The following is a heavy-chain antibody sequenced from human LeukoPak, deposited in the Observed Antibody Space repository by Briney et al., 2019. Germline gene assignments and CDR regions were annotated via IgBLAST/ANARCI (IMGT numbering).Heavy chain of an antibody. V-gene: IGHV4-39*01. J-gene: IGHJ4*02. CDR3: ARQSRGSSSSRDYFDY. CDR2: IYYSGST. Sequence: SETLSLTCTVSGGSISSSNYYWGWIRQPPGRGLEWIGSIYYSGSTYYNPSLKSRVTISVDTSKNHFSLNLSSVTAADTAVYYCARQSRGSSSSRDYFDYWGQGTLVTVSS. CDR1: GGSISSSNYY. D-gene: IGHD6-6*01.